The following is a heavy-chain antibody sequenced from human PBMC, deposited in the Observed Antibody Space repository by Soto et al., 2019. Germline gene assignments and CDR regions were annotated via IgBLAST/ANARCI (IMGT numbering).Heavy chain of an antibody. CDR2: MNPNSGNT. CDR3: ARSHGEYSSSPFDY. V-gene: IGHV1-8*01. D-gene: IGHD6-6*01. J-gene: IGHJ4*02. Sequence: ASVKVSCKASGYTFTSYDINWVRQATGQGLEWMGWMNPNSGNTGYAQKFQGRVTMTRNTSISTAYMELSSLRSEDTAVYYCARSHGEYSSSPFDYWGQGTLVTVSS. CDR1: GYTFTSYD.